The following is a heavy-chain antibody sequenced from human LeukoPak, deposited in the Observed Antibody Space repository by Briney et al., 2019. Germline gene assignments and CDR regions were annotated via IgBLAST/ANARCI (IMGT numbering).Heavy chain of an antibody. V-gene: IGHV4-30-4*08. CDR2: IYYSGST. D-gene: IGHD3-10*01. CDR3: ARLGRFGQLLPYYYYMDV. J-gene: IGHJ6*03. CDR1: GGSISSGDYY. Sequence: PSQTLSLTCTVSGGSISSGDYYWSWIRQPPGKGLEWIGYIYYSGSTHYNPSLKSRVTISVDRSKNQFSLKLSSVTAADTAVYYCARLGRFGQLLPYYYYMDVWGKGTTVTVSS.